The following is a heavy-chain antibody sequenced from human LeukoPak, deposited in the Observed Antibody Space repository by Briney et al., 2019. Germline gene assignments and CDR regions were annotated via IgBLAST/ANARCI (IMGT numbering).Heavy chain of an antibody. CDR3: AREVDYYDSSGYRRGNWFDP. J-gene: IGHJ5*02. D-gene: IGHD3-22*01. Sequence: ASVKLSCKASGYTFTGYYMHWVRQAPGQGLGWMGWINPNSGGKNYAQKFQGRVTMTRDTSISTAYMELSRLRSDDTAVYYCAREVDYYDSSGYRRGNWFDPWGQGTLVTVSS. CDR1: GYTFTGYY. V-gene: IGHV1-2*02. CDR2: INPNSGGK.